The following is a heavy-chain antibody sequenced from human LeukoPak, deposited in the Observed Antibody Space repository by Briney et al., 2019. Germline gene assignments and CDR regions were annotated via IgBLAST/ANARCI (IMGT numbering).Heavy chain of an antibody. CDR3: ARDERYGDYGDIDY. D-gene: IGHD4-17*01. CDR2: ISAYNGNT. V-gene: IGHV1-18*01. Sequence: ASVKVSFKASGYTFTSYGISWVRQAPGQGLEWMGWISAYNGNTNYAQKLQGRVTMTTDTSTSTAYMELRSLRSDDTAVYYCARDERYGDYGDIDYWGQGTLVTVSS. J-gene: IGHJ4*02. CDR1: GYTFTSYG.